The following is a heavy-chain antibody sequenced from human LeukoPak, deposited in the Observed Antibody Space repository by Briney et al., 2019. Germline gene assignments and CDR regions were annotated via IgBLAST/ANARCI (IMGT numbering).Heavy chain of an antibody. V-gene: IGHV3-30*02. CDR1: GFTFSSYG. CDR2: IRYDGSNK. CDR3: AKDLLAIASGSYHNYFDY. J-gene: IGHJ4*02. Sequence: GGSLRLSCAASGFTFSSYGMHWVRQAPGKGLEWVAFIRYDGSNKYYADSVKGRFTISRDNSKNTLYLQMNSLRAEDTAVYYCAKDLLAIASGSYHNYFDYWGQGTLVTVSS. D-gene: IGHD1-26*01.